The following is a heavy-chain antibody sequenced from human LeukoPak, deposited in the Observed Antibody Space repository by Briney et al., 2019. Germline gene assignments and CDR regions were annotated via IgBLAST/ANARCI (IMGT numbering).Heavy chain of an antibody. J-gene: IGHJ5*02. D-gene: IGHD3-22*01. CDR1: GGTFSSYA. Sequence: GASVKVSCKASGGTFSSYAISWVRQAPGQGLEWMGRIIPIFGTANYAQKFQGRVTITTDEYTSTAYMELSSLRSEDTAVYYCARDIDRSSGYYRQRNWFDPWGQGTLVTVSS. CDR3: ARDIDRSSGYYRQRNWFDP. CDR2: IIPIFGTA. V-gene: IGHV1-69*05.